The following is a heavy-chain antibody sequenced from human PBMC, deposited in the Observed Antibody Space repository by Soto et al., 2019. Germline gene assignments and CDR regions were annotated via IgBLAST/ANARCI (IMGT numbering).Heavy chain of an antibody. V-gene: IGHV3-74*01. D-gene: IGHD2-21*02. J-gene: IGHJ5*02. CDR1: GLNFNNHW. Sequence: GGSMRLSCAACGLNFNNHWMPWVRQAPGKGLVWVSRITSDGKSKAYAESVKGRFAISRDNAKNTVYLQMNGLTVEDTAVYYCARESGDWPLNWFDPWGQGTLVTVSS. CDR2: ITSDGKSK. CDR3: ARESGDWPLNWFDP.